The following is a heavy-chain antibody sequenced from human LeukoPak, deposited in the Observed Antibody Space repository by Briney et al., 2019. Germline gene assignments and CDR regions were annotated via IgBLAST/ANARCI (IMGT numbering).Heavy chain of an antibody. V-gene: IGHV3-21*01. CDR3: AGGSGDAFDI. J-gene: IGHJ3*02. Sequence: GGSLRLSCAASGFTFRSYTMNWVRQAPGKGLEWVSSISSGSTYIYYTNSLKGRFTVSRDDAKNSLYLQMNSLRAEDTAVYYCAGGSGDAFDIWGQGTVVTVSS. CDR1: GFTFRSYT. D-gene: IGHD5-12*01. CDR2: ISSGSTYI.